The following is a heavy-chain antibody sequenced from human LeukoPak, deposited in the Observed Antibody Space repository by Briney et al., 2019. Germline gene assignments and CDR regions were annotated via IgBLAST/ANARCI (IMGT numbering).Heavy chain of an antibody. D-gene: IGHD5-18*01. V-gene: IGHV4-59*08. CDR3: ATLAGYIYGVTSDF. Sequence: PSETLSLTCTVSADSISSFYWSWIRRPPGKGLEGIGYIYYTGNTNYNPSLKSRVTISVDTSRNQFSLKLTSVTAADTAVYYCATLAGYIYGVTSDFWGQGTLVTVSS. CDR1: ADSISSFY. CDR2: IYYTGNT. J-gene: IGHJ4*02.